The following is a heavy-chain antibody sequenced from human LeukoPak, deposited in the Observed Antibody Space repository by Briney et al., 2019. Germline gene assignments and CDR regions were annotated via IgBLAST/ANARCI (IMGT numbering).Heavy chain of an antibody. D-gene: IGHD5-12*01. CDR2: INPNSGGT. V-gene: IGHV1-2*02. CDR1: GYTFTGYY. J-gene: IGHJ4*02. CDR3: ARDHEAGGYSGYDPFDY. Sequence: ASVRVSCKASGYTFTGYYMHWVRQAPGQGLEWMGWINPNSGGTNYAQKFQGRVTMTRETSISTAYMELSRLRSDDTAVYYCARDHEAGGYSGYDPFDYWGQGTLVTVSS.